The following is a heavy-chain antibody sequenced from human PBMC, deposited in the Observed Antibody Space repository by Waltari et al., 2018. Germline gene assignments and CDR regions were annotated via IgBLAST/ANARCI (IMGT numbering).Heavy chain of an antibody. D-gene: IGHD6-19*01. CDR3: ARDRHIIAVAGTSLDYYYGMDV. CDR1: GFTFSSYA. Sequence: EVQLVESGGGLVQPGGSLRLSCAASGFTFSSYAMHWVRQAPGKGLEYVSAISSNGGSTYYANSVKGRFTISRDNSKNTLYLQMNSLRAEDTAVYYCARDRHIIAVAGTSLDYYYGMDVWGQGTTVTVSS. CDR2: ISSNGGST. J-gene: IGHJ6*02. V-gene: IGHV3-64*01.